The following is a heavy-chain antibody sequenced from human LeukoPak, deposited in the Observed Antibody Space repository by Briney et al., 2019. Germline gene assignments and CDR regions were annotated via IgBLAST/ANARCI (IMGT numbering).Heavy chain of an antibody. V-gene: IGHV3-7*01. CDR3: ARPIAARPLNWFDP. CDR1: GFTFSSYW. D-gene: IGHD6-6*01. J-gene: IGHJ5*02. Sequence: PGGSLRLSCAASGFTFSSYWMSWVRQAPGKGLEWVANIKQDGSEKYYVDSVKGRFTISRDNAMNSLYLQMNSLRAEDTAVYYCARPIAARPLNWFDPWGQGTLVTVSS. CDR2: IKQDGSEK.